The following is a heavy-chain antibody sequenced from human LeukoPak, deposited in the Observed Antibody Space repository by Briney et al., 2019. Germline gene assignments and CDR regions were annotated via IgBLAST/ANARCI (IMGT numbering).Heavy chain of an antibody. CDR2: IRYDGSNK. CDR1: GFTFSSYG. Sequence: GGSLRLSCAASGFTFSSYGMHWVRQAPGKGLEWVAFIRYDGSNKYYADSVKGRFTISRDNTKNSLYLQMNSLRAEDTAVYYCASWFSGIAAARYYYYYMDVWGKGTTVTISS. D-gene: IGHD6-13*01. J-gene: IGHJ6*03. CDR3: ASWFSGIAAARYYYYYMDV. V-gene: IGHV3-30*02.